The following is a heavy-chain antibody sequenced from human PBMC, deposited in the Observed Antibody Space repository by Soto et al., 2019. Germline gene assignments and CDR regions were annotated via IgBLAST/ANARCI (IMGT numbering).Heavy chain of an antibody. J-gene: IGHJ4*02. V-gene: IGHV3-7*01. D-gene: IGHD3-3*01. CDR1: GFTFSSYW. CDR2: IKQDGSER. CDR3: ASHYDMWSGYLSPVDY. Sequence: GGSLRLSCAASGFTFSSYWMNWVRQAPGKGPEWVAKIKQDGSERYYVDSVQGRFTISRDNAKNSLYLQMNSLRAEDTAVYYCASHYDMWSGYLSPVDYWGQGTLVTVS.